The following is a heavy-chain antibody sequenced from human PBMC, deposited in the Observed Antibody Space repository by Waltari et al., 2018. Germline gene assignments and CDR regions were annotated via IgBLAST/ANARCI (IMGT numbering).Heavy chain of an antibody. D-gene: IGHD3-3*01. CDR2: IVPILGTT. CDR3: ARDFWSGTDYYYYMDV. V-gene: IGHV1-69*01. CDR1: GGPLSSYP. Sequence: QVQLVQSGAEVKKPGSSVKVSCKASGGPLSSYPFTWVRQAPGQGLEWMGGIVPILGTTNYAQKFHGIVTMSADEATSTVFLELSSLRAEDTAVYYCARDFWSGTDYYYYMDVWGKGTTVTVSS. J-gene: IGHJ6*03.